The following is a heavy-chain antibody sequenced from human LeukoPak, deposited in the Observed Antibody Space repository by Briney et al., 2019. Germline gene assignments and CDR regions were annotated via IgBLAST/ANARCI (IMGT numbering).Heavy chain of an antibody. D-gene: IGHD3-3*01. CDR1: GGTFSSYA. CDR3: ARDPYYDFWSGYYTGTIDYYYYYMDV. CDR2: ISAYNGNT. V-gene: IGHV1-18*01. J-gene: IGHJ6*03. Sequence: GSSVKVSCKASGGTFSSYAISWVRQAPGQGLEWMGWISAYNGNTNYAQKLQGRVTMTTDTSTSTAYMELRSLRSDDTAVYYCARDPYYDFWSGYYTGTIDYYYYYMDVWGKGTTVTVSS.